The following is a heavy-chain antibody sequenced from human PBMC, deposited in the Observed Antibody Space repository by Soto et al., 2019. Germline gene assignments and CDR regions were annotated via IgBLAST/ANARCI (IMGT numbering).Heavy chain of an antibody. CDR1: GFTFDNYA. V-gene: IGHV3-30-3*01. CDR3: ARGGRRLRGAFDI. J-gene: IGHJ3*02. CDR2: TSYNGLSH. Sequence: QVQLVESGGGVVQPGRSLRLSCAASGFTFDNYAMHWVRQAPGKGLEWVAVTSYNGLSHFYADSVKGRSTISRDNSKNTLYLEVNNLIPEDTSVYYCARGGRRLRGAFDIWGQGTTVTVSS. D-gene: IGHD4-17*01.